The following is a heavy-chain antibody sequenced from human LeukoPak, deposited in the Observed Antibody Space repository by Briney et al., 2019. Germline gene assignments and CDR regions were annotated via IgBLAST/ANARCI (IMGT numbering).Heavy chain of an antibody. D-gene: IGHD3-10*01. J-gene: IGHJ4*02. CDR1: GFTFSSSS. CDR3: ARRLTGHVDY. CDR2: ISSSSSYI. Sequence: GGSLRLSCAASGFTFSSSSMSWVRQAPGKGLEWFSSISSSSSYIYYADSVRGRFTISRDNAKNSLYLQMNSLRAEDTAVYYCARRLTGHVDYWGQGTLVTVSS. V-gene: IGHV3-21*01.